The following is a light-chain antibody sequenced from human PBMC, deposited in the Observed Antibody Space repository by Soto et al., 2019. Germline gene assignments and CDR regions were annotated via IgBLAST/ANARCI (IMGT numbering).Light chain of an antibody. J-gene: IGKJ1*01. CDR1: QSVGTW. CDR2: GAS. V-gene: IGKV1-5*01. CDR3: QHYRRNTWS. Sequence: DIQMTQSPSSLSASVGGRGTITCRASQSVGTWVAWYQQKPGKAPKLLIYGASNLESGVPSRFSGSGSGTEFTLTITTLQPDDFATYFCQHYRRNTWSFGPGTTGDIK.